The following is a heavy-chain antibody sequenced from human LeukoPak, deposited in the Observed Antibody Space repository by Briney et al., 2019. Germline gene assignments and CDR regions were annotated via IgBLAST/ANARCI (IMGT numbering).Heavy chain of an antibody. V-gene: IGHV4-39*01. Sequence: SETLSLTCTVSGGSISSSSYYWGWIRQPPGKGLEWIGSIYYSGTTYYNPSLKTPVTISVDTSKTQFSLKLSSVTAADTAVYYCARLGCSSTSCYALRDFDYWGQGTLVTVS. D-gene: IGHD2-2*01. CDR3: ARLGCSSTSCYALRDFDY. CDR1: GGSISSSSYY. CDR2: IYYSGTT. J-gene: IGHJ4*02.